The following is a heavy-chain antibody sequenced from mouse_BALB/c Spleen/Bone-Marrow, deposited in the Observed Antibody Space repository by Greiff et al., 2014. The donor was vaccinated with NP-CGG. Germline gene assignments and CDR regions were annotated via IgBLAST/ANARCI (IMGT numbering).Heavy chain of an antibody. D-gene: IGHD1-1*01. CDR1: GFNIKDTY. V-gene: IGHV14-3*02. CDR3: ATYYYGSSWGFAY. J-gene: IGHJ3*01. Sequence: EVHLVESGAELVKPGASVKLSCTASGFNIKDTYMHWVKQRPEQGLEWIGRIDPANGNTKYDPKFQGKATTTADTSSNTAYLQLSSLTSEDTAVYYCATYYYGSSWGFAYWGQGTLVTVSA. CDR2: IDPANGNT.